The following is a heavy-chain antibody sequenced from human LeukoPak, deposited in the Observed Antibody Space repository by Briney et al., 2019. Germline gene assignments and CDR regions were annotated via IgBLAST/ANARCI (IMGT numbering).Heavy chain of an antibody. CDR1: GYTFTGYY. CDR2: INPNSGGT. J-gene: IGHJ6*03. V-gene: IGHV1-2*02. D-gene: IGHD5-12*01. Sequence: ASVKVSCKASGYTFTGYYMHWLRQAPGPGLEWMGWINPNSGGTNYTQKFQGRVTITRDTSTSTAYMELSRLRSDDTAVYYCARDLGGGYSGYGGLYYYYMDVWGKGTTVTVSS. CDR3: ARDLGGGYSGYGGLYYYYMDV.